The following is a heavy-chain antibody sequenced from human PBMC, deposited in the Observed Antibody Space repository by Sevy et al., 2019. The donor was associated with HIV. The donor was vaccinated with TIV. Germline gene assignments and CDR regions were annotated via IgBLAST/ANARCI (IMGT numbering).Heavy chain of an antibody. V-gene: IGHV3-15*01. D-gene: IGHD4-17*01. J-gene: IGHJ4*02. CDR2: IKSKTDGGTT. Sequence: GGSLRLSCAASGFTFSNAWMSWVRQAPGKGLEWVGRIKSKTDGGTTDYAAPGKCRFTISRDDSKNTLYLQMNSLKTEDTAIYYCTTDSKKRCLSALLDYWGQGTLVTVSS. CDR3: TTDSKKRCLSALLDY. CDR1: GFTFSNAW.